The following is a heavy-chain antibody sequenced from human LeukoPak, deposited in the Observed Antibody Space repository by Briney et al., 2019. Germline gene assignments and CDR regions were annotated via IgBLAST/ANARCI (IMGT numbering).Heavy chain of an antibody. Sequence: SETLSLTCAVYGGSFSGYYWSWIRQPPGKGLEWIGEINHSGSTNYNPSLKSRVTISVDTSKNQFSLKLSSVTAADTAVYYCARATSGYSYGHFDYWGQGTLVTVSS. V-gene: IGHV4-34*01. CDR1: GGSFSGYY. J-gene: IGHJ4*02. CDR2: INHSGST. CDR3: ARATSGYSYGHFDY. D-gene: IGHD5-18*01.